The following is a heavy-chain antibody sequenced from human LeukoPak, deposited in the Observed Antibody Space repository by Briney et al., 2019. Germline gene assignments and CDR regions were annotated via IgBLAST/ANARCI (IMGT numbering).Heavy chain of an antibody. CDR3: ARDYADYVGYFFFDY. J-gene: IGHJ4*02. CDR2: ISGGGETT. Sequence: GGSLRLSCAASGFTFNNYAMNWVRQAPGKGLEWVSSISGGGETTYYADSAKGRFTISRDNSQNTLYLQMTSLRAEDTAVYYCARDYADYVGYFFFDYWGQGTLVTVSS. D-gene: IGHD4-17*01. CDR1: GFTFNNYA. V-gene: IGHV3-23*01.